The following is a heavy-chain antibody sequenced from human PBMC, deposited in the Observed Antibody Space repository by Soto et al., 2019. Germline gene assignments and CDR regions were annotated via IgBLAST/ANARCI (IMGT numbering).Heavy chain of an antibody. CDR3: AQGTRGFYDSLNWFDP. CDR1: GFTFSNFA. J-gene: IGHJ5*02. Sequence: GSLRLSCAASGFTFSNFAMSWVRQAPGKGLEWVSAIGANNGRTYYVDSVQGRFTISRDNSKNTLYLQMNSLRAEDTALYYCAQGTRGFYDSLNWFDPWGQGTLVTVSS. V-gene: IGHV3-23*01. CDR2: IGANNGRT. D-gene: IGHD3-22*01.